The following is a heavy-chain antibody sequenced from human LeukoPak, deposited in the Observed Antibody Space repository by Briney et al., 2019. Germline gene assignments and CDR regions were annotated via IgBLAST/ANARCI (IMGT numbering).Heavy chain of an antibody. D-gene: IGHD5-24*01. CDR1: GFTFSSSN. CDR3: ARRPLGLQCLDY. CDR2: ISSRSSTI. Sequence: GSLRLSCAASGFTFSSSNMNWVRQAPGKGLEWVSYISSRSSTIYYSDSVKGRFTISRDNAKDSLYLQMDSLRAEDTAVYYCARRPLGLQCLDYWGQGTLVTVSS. V-gene: IGHV3-48*04. J-gene: IGHJ4*02.